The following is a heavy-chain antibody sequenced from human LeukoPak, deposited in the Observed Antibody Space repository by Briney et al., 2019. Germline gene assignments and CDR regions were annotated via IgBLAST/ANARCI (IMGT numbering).Heavy chain of an antibody. V-gene: IGHV3-33*01. D-gene: IGHD4-23*01. CDR2: IWYDGSNK. CDR3: ARGKGPATVVTHFDY. CDR1: GFTFSSYG. Sequence: PGGSLRLSCAASGFTFSSYGMHWVRQAPGKGLEWVAVIWYDGSNKYYADSVKGRLTISRDNSKNTLYLQMNSLRAEGTAVYYCARGKGPATVVTHFDYWGQGTLVTVSS. J-gene: IGHJ4*02.